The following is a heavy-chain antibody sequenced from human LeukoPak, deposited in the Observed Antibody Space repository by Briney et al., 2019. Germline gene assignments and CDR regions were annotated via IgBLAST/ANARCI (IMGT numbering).Heavy chain of an antibody. V-gene: IGHV4-31*03. CDR2: IYYSGST. CDR1: GGSISSGGYY. Sequence: KSSQTLSLTCTVSGGSISSGGYYWRWIRQHPGKGLEWIGYIYYSGSTYYNPSLKSRVTISVDTSKNQFTLKLSYVTAADTAVYYCARVVPAADFDYWGQGTLVTVSS. J-gene: IGHJ4*02. D-gene: IGHD2-2*01. CDR3: ARVVPAADFDY.